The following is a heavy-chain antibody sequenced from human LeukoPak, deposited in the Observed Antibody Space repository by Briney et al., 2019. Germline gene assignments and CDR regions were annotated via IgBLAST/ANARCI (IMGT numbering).Heavy chain of an antibody. CDR1: GFTFSSYA. V-gene: IGHV3-30-3*01. J-gene: IGHJ4*02. CDR3: ARVYDSSGYYYLPPDY. Sequence: GRSLRLSCAASGFTFSSYAMHWVRQAPGKGLEWVAVISYDGSNKYYADSVKGRFTISRDNSKNTLYLQMNSLRAEDTAVYYCARVYDSSGYYYLPPDYWGQGTLVTVSS. D-gene: IGHD3-22*01. CDR2: ISYDGSNK.